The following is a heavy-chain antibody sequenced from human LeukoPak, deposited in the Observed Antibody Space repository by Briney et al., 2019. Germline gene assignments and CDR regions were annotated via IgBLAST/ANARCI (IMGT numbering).Heavy chain of an antibody. CDR1: RFTFSSYL. J-gene: IGHJ4*02. V-gene: IGHV3-48*03. Sequence: GGSLRLSCAASRFTFSSYLMRWVRQAPGKGLEWVSYISSSGSTIYYADSVKGRFTISRDNAKNSLYLQMNSLRAEDTAVYYCARDLIAAAGVFDYWGQGTLVTVSS. D-gene: IGHD6-13*01. CDR2: ISSSGSTI. CDR3: ARDLIAAAGVFDY.